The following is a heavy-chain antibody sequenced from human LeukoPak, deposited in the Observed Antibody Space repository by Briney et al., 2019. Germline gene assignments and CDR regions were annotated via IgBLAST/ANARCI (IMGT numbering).Heavy chain of an antibody. V-gene: IGHV3-48*03. CDR1: GFTFSSYE. D-gene: IGHD1-1*01. J-gene: IGHJ4*02. Sequence: PGGSLRLPCVASGFTFSSYEMNWVRQAPGKGLEWISFISGSDGTIYYADSVKGRFTISRDDPKNSLFLQMNSLRVEDTAVYFCARKLPGTVYFDYWGQGTLVAVSS. CDR2: ISGSDGTI. CDR3: ARKLPGTVYFDY.